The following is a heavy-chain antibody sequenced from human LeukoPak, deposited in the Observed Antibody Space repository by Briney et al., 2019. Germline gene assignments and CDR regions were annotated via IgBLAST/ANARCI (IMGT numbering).Heavy chain of an antibody. CDR2: IYYSGST. CDR1: GGSISSSGYY. CDR3: ARSSGSSSWYRNWFDP. J-gene: IGHJ5*02. Sequence: SETQSLTCTVSGGSISSSGYYWSWIRQHPGKGLEWIGYIYYSGSTYYNPSLKSRVTISVDTSKNQFSLKLSSVTAADTAVYYCARSSGSSSWYRNWFDPWGQGTLVTVSS. V-gene: IGHV4-31*03. D-gene: IGHD6-13*01.